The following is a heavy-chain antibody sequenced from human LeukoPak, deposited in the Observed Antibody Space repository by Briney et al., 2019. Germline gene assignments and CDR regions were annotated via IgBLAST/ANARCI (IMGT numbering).Heavy chain of an antibody. CDR1: GFTFSSYA. V-gene: IGHV3-48*03. Sequence: GGSLRLSCAASGFTFSSYAMSWVRQAPGKGLEWISYISNSGNTKYYADSVKGRFSISRDNANNSVYLQMNNLRAEDTAVYYCAAVIDYWGQGTLVTVSS. CDR3: AAVIDY. J-gene: IGHJ4*02. CDR2: ISNSGNTK.